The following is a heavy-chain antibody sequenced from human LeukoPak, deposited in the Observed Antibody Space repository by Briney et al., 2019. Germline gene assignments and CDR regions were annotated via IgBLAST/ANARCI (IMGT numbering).Heavy chain of an antibody. CDR1: GYTFTGYY. CDR3: ARATMVRGVISEY. D-gene: IGHD3-10*01. CDR2: INPNNGVT. V-gene: IGHV1-18*04. J-gene: IGHJ4*02. Sequence: ASVKVSCKASGYTFTGYYIHWVRQAPGQGLEWMGWINPNNGVTNYAQKLQGRVTMTTDTSTSTAYMELRSLRSDDTAVYYCARATMVRGVISEYWGQGTLVTVSS.